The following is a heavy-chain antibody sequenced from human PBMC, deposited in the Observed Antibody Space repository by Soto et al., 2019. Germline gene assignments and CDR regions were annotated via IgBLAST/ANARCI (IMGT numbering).Heavy chain of an antibody. V-gene: IGHV2-5*02. CDR1: GFSLSTSEVA. J-gene: IGHJ4*02. CDR2: IYWDDDK. Sequence: QITLKESGPTLVKPTQTLTLTCTFSGFSLSTSEVAVGWIRQPPGKALEWLALIYWDDDKRYSPPLNNRLTVTKDTSKTQVVLSMTNMDTVDTGTYFCARLIDLYVVFDYWGQGILVTVSS. CDR3: ARLIDLYVVFDY. D-gene: IGHD3-16*01.